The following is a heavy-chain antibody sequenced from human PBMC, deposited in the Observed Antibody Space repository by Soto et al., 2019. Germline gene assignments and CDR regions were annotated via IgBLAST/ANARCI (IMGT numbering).Heavy chain of an antibody. D-gene: IGHD2-21*01. J-gene: IGHJ5*02. CDR3: VRSGTARLLRHSWFDT. CDR2: ITTSSAYI. V-gene: IGHV3-21*01. Sequence: EVQLVESGGGLVKPGGSLRLSWSASGFTFNTYDMNWVRQAPGKGLEWVSSITTSSAYIYYADSLKGRITISRDNAKNSLFLQMNSLRAEDTAVYYCVRSGTARLLRHSWFDTWGPGTLVTVSS. CDR1: GFTFNTYD.